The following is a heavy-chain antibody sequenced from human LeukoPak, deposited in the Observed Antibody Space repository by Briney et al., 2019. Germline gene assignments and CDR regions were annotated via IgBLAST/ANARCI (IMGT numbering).Heavy chain of an antibody. CDR3: SRGPIQLWVHNGVDV. Sequence: GWSLRLSCTTSGFNFGDHAMTWVRQAPGKGLEWVGFIRSKAYRGTTEYAASVKGRFTISRDDSKSVVYLQMNSLKSEDTAVYYCSRGPIQLWVHNGVDVWGQGTTVTASS. CDR2: IRSKAYRGTT. V-gene: IGHV3-49*04. CDR1: GFNFGDHA. J-gene: IGHJ6*02. D-gene: IGHD5-18*01.